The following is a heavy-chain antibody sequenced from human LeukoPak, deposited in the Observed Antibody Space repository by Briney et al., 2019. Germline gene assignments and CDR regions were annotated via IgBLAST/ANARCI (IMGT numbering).Heavy chain of an antibody. Sequence: ASVKVSCKASGGTFSSYAISWVRQAPGQGLEWMGGIIPIFGTANYAQKFQGRVTITADESTSTAYMELSSLRSEDTAVYYRARGFDNDEEWYFQHWGQGTLVTVSS. D-gene: IGHD3-9*01. CDR2: IIPIFGTA. CDR3: ARGFDNDEEWYFQH. J-gene: IGHJ1*01. V-gene: IGHV1-69*13. CDR1: GGTFSSYA.